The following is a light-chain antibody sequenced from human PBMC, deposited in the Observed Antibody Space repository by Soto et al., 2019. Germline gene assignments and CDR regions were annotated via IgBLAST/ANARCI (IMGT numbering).Light chain of an antibody. Sequence: QSALTQPRSVSGSPGQSVTISCTGTSSDGGGYNYVSWYQQHPGKAPKLMIYDVSKRPSGVPDRFSGSKSGNTSSLTISGLQAEDEADYYCCSYAGSYRVVFGGGTKVTVL. V-gene: IGLV2-11*01. CDR2: DVS. CDR1: SSDGGGYNY. J-gene: IGLJ2*01. CDR3: CSYAGSYRVV.